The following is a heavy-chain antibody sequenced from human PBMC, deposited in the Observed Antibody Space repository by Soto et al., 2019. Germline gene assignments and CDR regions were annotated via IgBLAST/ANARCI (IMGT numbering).Heavy chain of an antibody. Sequence: QVQLVQSGAEVKKPGSSVKVSCKASGGTFSSYAISLVRQAPGHGLEWMGGIIPIFGTANYAQKFKGRVTITADESTSTAYMELSSLRSEDTAVYYCARDPHQDPPADWYFDYWGQGTLVTVSS. CDR1: GGTFSSYA. CDR3: ARDPHQDPPADWYFDY. D-gene: IGHD3-9*01. V-gene: IGHV1-69*01. J-gene: IGHJ4*02. CDR2: IIPIFGTA.